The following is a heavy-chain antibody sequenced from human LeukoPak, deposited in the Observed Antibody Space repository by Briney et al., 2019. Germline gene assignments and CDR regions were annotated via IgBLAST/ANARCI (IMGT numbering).Heavy chain of an antibody. Sequence: EASVKVSCKASGYTFTSYGISWVRQAPGQGLEWMGWISAYNGNTNYAQKLQGRVTMTTDTSTSTAYMELRSLRSGDTAVYYCARDLSSGSYYGAFDIWGQGTMVTVSS. V-gene: IGHV1-18*01. CDR2: ISAYNGNT. CDR3: ARDLSSGSYYGAFDI. J-gene: IGHJ3*02. CDR1: GYTFTSYG. D-gene: IGHD1-26*01.